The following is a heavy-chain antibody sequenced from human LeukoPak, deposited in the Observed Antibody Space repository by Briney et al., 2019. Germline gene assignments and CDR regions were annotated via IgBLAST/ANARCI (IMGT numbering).Heavy chain of an antibody. CDR3: ARRAREYSHDAFDI. J-gene: IGHJ3*02. Sequence: VASVKVSCKASGYTFTDYYMHWVRQAPGQGLEWMGWINPNSRGTDSAQKFQGRFSMTRDTSISTAYMELSRLRSDGTAVYYCARRAREYSHDAFDIWGQGTMVTVSS. CDR1: GYTFTDYY. V-gene: IGHV1-2*02. D-gene: IGHD5-18*01. CDR2: INPNSRGT.